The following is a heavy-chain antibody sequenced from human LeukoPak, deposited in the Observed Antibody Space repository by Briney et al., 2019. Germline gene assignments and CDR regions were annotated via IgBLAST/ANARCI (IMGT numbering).Heavy chain of an antibody. J-gene: IGHJ4*02. Sequence: GSLRLSCAASGFTFSSYSMNWVRQAPGKGLEWVSSISSSSSYIYYADSVKGRFTISRDNAKNSLYLQMNSLRAEDTAVYYCARPNSGSYVGYFDYWGQGTLVTVSS. CDR3: ARPNSGSYVGYFDY. CDR2: ISSSSSYI. D-gene: IGHD1-26*01. CDR1: GFTFSSYS. V-gene: IGHV3-21*01.